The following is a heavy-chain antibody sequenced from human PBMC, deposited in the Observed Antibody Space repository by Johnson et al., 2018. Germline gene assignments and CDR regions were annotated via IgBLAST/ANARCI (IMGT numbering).Heavy chain of an antibody. J-gene: IGHJ3*02. V-gene: IGHV3-30*03. Sequence: QVQLVESGGGVVQPGRSLRLSCAASGFTFSSYGMHWVRQAPGKGLEWVAVISSDGSNQHYTDSVKGRFTISRDNSKNTLYLQMNSLRGDDTARYYCARDSPLIRVALAIGGQGTMVTGSS. D-gene: IGHD2-8*01. CDR3: ARDSPLIRVALAI. CDR2: ISSDGSNQ. CDR1: GFTFSSYG.